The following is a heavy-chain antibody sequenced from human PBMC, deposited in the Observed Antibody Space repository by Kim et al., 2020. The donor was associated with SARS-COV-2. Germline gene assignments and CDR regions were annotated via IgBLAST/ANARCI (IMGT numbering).Heavy chain of an antibody. J-gene: IGHJ4*02. D-gene: IGHD6-13*01. Sequence: SETLSLTCAVYGGSFSGYYWSWIRQPPGKGLEWIGEINHSGSTNYNPSLKSRVTISVDTSKNQFSLKLSSVTAADTAVYYCARGVGTGSSWNHWGQGTLVTVSS. CDR1: GGSFSGYY. CDR2: INHSGST. V-gene: IGHV4-34*01. CDR3: ARGVGTGSSWNH.